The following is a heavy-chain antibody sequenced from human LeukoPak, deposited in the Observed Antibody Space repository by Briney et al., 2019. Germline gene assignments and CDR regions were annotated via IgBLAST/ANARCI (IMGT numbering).Heavy chain of an antibody. CDR2: ISSSSSYI. CDR1: GFTFSSYS. CDR3: ATNGEMATITGYFDY. D-gene: IGHD5-24*01. V-gene: IGHV3-21*01. J-gene: IGHJ4*02. Sequence: GGSLRLSCAASGFTFSSYSMNWVRQAPGKGLEWVSSISSSSSYIYYADSVKGRFTISRDNAKNSLYLQMNSLRAEDTAVYYCATNGEMATITGYFDYWGQGTLVTVSS.